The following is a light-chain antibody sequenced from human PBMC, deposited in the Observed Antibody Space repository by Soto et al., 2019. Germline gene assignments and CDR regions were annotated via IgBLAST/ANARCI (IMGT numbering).Light chain of an antibody. Sequence: QSVLTQPPSVSGAPGQRVTISCTGSSSNIGAGYDVHWYQQLPGTARKLLIYGNSNRPSGVPDRFSGSKSGTSASLAITGLQAEDEADYYCQSYDSSLSDLFGGGTKLTVL. CDR1: SSNIGAGYD. J-gene: IGLJ2*01. CDR2: GNS. CDR3: QSYDSSLSDL. V-gene: IGLV1-40*01.